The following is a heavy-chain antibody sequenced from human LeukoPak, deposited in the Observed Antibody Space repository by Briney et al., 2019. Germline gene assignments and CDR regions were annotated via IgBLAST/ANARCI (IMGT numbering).Heavy chain of an antibody. CDR3: ARGLVVGTRPHWSDP. V-gene: IGHV3-48*04. CDR1: GFTFSSYS. CDR2: ISSSSSTI. Sequence: PGGSLKLSCAASGFTFSSYSMNWVRQAPGKGPEWVSYISSSSSTIYYADSVKGRFTISRDNAENSLYLRMNSLRAEDTAVYYCARGLVVGTRPHWSDPWGQGTLVTVSS. D-gene: IGHD3-22*01. J-gene: IGHJ5*02.